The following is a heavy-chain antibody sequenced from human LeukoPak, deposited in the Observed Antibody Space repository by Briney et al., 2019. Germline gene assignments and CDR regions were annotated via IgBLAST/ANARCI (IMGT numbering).Heavy chain of an antibody. J-gene: IGHJ4*02. CDR3: ARHYYDGTTWPFYFDY. CDR2: IYYSGST. D-gene: IGHD3-22*01. Sequence: LETLSLTCSVSGASAVGGGHYWGWIRQSPGKGLEYIASIYYSGSTYHSPSLNSRVTISVDKSKNQFSLKVNFVTAADTAVYYCARHYYDGTTWPFYFDYWGQGILVTVSS. CDR1: GASAVGGGHY. V-gene: IGHV4-39*01.